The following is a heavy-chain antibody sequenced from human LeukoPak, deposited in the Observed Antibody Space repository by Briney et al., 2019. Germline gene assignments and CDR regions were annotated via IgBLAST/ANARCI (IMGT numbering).Heavy chain of an antibody. CDR2: INHSGST. V-gene: IGHV4-34*01. D-gene: IGHD4-17*01. J-gene: IGHJ6*03. CDR1: GGSFSGYY. Sequence: SETLSLTCAVYGGSFSGYYWSWIRQPPGKGLEWIGEINHSGSTNYNPSLKSRVTISVDTSKNQFSLKLSPVTAADTAVYYCAREVGTTVTRPGDYYYMDVWGKGTTVTVSS. CDR3: AREVGTTVTRPGDYYYMDV.